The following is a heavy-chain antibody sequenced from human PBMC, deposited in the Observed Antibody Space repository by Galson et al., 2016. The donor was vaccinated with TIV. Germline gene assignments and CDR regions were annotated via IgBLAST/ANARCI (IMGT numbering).Heavy chain of an antibody. J-gene: IGHJ4*02. CDR2: IYPGDSET. CDR1: GYSFTNFC. V-gene: IGHV5-51*01. CDR3: ARDAYDMSGYYYLGGDY. D-gene: IGHD3-22*01. Sequence: QSGAEVKKPGESLKISCKASGYSFTNFCIGWVRQMPGKGLEWMAIIYPGDSETTYSPSFQGQITISSDKSNNTVHLQWSTLKASDTAIYYCARDAYDMSGYYYLGGDYWGQGTLVTVSS.